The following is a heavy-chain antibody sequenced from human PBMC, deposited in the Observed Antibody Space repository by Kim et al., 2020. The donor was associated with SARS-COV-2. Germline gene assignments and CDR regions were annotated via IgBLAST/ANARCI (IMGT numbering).Heavy chain of an antibody. CDR3: ARRGTSGYYY. J-gene: IGHJ4*02. D-gene: IGHD3-22*01. CDR1: DYSISSGYY. V-gene: IGHV4-38-2*02. Sequence: SETLSLTCTVSDYSISSGYYWGWIRQPPGKGLEWIGNIFHSGSTYYNPSLKSRVTISLDTSKNQFSLKLTSVTAADTAVYYCARRGTSGYYYWGQGTLVTVSS. CDR2: IFHSGST.